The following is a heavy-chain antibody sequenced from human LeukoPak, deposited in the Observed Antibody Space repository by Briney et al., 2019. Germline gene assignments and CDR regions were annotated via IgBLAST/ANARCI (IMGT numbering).Heavy chain of an antibody. J-gene: IGHJ5*02. V-gene: IGHV1-69*06. D-gene: IGHD1-20*01. Sequence: SVKVSCKASGGTFSSYAISWVRQAPGQGLEWMGGIIPIFGTANYAQKFQGRVTITADKSTSTAYMELSSLRSEDTAVYYCARDTKWNGVWFDPWGQGTLVTVSS. CDR3: ARDTKWNGVWFDP. CDR1: GGTFSSYA. CDR2: IIPIFGTA.